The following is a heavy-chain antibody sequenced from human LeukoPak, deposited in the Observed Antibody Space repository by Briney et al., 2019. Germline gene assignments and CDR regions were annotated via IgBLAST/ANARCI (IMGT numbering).Heavy chain of an antibody. CDR3: AKYDSSGYYPYYFDY. Sequence: GGSLRLSCAASGFTFSSYAMSWVRQAPGKGREWVSAISGRGGSTYYADSVKGRCTISRGNSKNTLYLQMNSLRAEDTAVYYCAKYDSSGYYPYYFDYWGQGTLVTVSS. CDR2: ISGRGGST. V-gene: IGHV3-23*01. D-gene: IGHD3-22*01. J-gene: IGHJ4*02. CDR1: GFTFSSYA.